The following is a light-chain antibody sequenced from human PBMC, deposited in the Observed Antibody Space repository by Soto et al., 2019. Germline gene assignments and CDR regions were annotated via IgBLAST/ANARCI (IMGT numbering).Light chain of an antibody. CDR2: GAS. J-gene: IGKJ1*01. CDR1: QSVSSSY. CDR3: QQYGSSPWT. V-gene: IGKV3-20*01. Sequence: ELVLTQSPGTLSLSPGEKATHSSRASQSVSSSYLAWYQQKPGQAPRPLIYGASSRAIGIPDRFSGSGSGTDFTLTIIRLEPEDFAVYYCQQYGSSPWTFGQGTKVDIK.